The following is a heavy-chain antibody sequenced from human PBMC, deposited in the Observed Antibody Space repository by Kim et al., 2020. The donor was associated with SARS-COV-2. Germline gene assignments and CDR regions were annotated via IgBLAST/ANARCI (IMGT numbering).Heavy chain of an antibody. CDR1: GGSFSGYY. Sequence: SETLSLTCAVYGGSFSGYYWSWIRQPPGKGLEWIGEINHSGSTNYNPSLKSRVTISVDTSKNQFSLKLSSVTAADTAVYYCARGLYSSWDNYYYYYMDVWGKGTTVTVSS. V-gene: IGHV4-34*01. D-gene: IGHD6-13*01. CDR2: INHSGST. J-gene: IGHJ6*03. CDR3: ARGLYSSWDNYYYYYMDV.